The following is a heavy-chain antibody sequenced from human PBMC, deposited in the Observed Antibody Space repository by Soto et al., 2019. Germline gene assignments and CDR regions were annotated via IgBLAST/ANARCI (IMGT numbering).Heavy chain of an antibody. CDR2: IIPIFGTA. V-gene: IGHV1-69*13. Sequence: ASVKVSCKASGGTFSSYAISWVRQAPGQGLEWMGGIIPIFGTANYAQKFQGRVTITADESTSTAYMELSSLRSEDTAVYYCARMYCSGGSCYYYGMDVWGQGTTVTVSS. CDR3: ARMYCSGGSCYYYGMDV. J-gene: IGHJ6*02. D-gene: IGHD2-15*01. CDR1: GGTFSSYA.